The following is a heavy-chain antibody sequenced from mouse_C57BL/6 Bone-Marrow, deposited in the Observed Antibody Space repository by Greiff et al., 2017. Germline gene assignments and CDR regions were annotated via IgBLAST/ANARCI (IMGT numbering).Heavy chain of an antibody. CDR1: GYTFPSYG. J-gene: IGHJ3*01. CDR3: AGPHYGSVCAY. CDR2: IYPRSGNT. D-gene: IGHD1-1*01. Sequence: QVQLQQSGAELARPGASVKLSCKASGYTFPSYGISWVKQRTGQGLEWIGEIYPRSGNTYYNEKFKGKATLTADKSSSTAYMELRSLTSEDSAVYFCAGPHYGSVCAYWGQGTLVTVSA. V-gene: IGHV1-81*01.